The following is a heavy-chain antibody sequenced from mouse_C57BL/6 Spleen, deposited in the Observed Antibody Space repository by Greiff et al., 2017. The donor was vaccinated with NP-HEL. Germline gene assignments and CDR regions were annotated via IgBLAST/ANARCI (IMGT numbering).Heavy chain of an antibody. D-gene: IGHD1-1*01. CDR2: IWGDGST. V-gene: IGHV2-3*01. CDR3: AKLYYGSSYRYFGG. J-gene: IGHJ1*03. Sequence: QVQLKESGPGLVAPSPSLSITCTVSGFSLTSYGVSWVRQPPGQGLEWLGVIWGDGSTNYHSALISRLSISTDNSKCHAFFKLNSLQTGDTATYYCAKLYYGSSYRYFGGWGTGTTVTVAT. CDR1: GFSLTSYG.